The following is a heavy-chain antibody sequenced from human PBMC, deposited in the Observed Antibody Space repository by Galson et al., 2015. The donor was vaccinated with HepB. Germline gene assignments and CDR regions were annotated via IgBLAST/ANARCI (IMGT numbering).Heavy chain of an antibody. Sequence: SLRLSCAASGFTFGTYWMSWVRQAPGKGLEWVANIKQDGSEKFYVDSVKGRFTISRDNAKKSMYLQMNSLRPEDTAVYYCARPPIDSLSYYFDYWGQGTLVTVSS. CDR1: GFTFGTYW. V-gene: IGHV3-7*03. D-gene: IGHD2-15*01. CDR3: ARPPIDSLSYYFDY. CDR2: IKQDGSEK. J-gene: IGHJ4*02.